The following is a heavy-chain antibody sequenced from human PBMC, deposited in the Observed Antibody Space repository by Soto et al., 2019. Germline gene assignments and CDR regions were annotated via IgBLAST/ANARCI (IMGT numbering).Heavy chain of an antibody. CDR3: ARREYEDTAMLTYYYGVDV. CDR2: IYYSGST. D-gene: IGHD5-18*01. V-gene: IGHV4-39*01. J-gene: IGHJ6*02. CDR1: GGSINSCTYY. Sequence: QMPLQESVPGLVKPSETLSLTCSVSGGSINSCTYYWGWIRQPPGKGLEWIGSIYYSGSTYYTPSLKSRVSVVLDTSKNQFSLKLSSVTAADTAVYYCARREYEDTAMLTYYYGVDVWGQGTTVTVFS.